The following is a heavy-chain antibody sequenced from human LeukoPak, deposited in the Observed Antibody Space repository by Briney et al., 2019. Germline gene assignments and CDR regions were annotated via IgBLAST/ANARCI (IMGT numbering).Heavy chain of an antibody. CDR1: GFAFGDYM. D-gene: IGHD3-16*02. CDR2: ISWDSSDI. J-gene: IGHJ4*02. CDR3: AKYRGGYRGFDY. Sequence: GGSLRLSCVASGFAFGDYMMHWVRQAPGKGLEWVSLISWDSSDIHYVDSIKGRFTISRDKSKNSLYLQMNSLRTEDTALYYCAKYRGGYRGFDYWGQGALVTVSS. V-gene: IGHV3-43*01.